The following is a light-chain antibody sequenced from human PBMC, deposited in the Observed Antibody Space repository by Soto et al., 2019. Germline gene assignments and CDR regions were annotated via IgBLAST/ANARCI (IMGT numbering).Light chain of an antibody. J-gene: IGLJ1*01. Sequence: QSALTQPASVSGSPRQSITISCTGTSSDVGGYNYVSWYQQHPGKAPKLMIYDVSNRPSGVSNRFSGSKSGNTASLTISGLQAEDEADYYCSSYTSSRYVFGTGTKLTVL. CDR2: DVS. V-gene: IGLV2-14*01. CDR1: SSDVGGYNY. CDR3: SSYTSSRYV.